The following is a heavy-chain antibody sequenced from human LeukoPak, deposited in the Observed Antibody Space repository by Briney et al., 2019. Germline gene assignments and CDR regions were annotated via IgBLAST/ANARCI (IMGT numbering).Heavy chain of an antibody. J-gene: IGHJ4*02. CDR2: ISSSSSTI. Sequence: GGSLRLSCAASGFTFSSYSMNWVRQAPGKGLEWVSYISSSSSTIYYADSVKGRFTISRDNAKNSLYLQMNSLRAEDTAVYYCARDTSLGYCTNGVCPLGYWGQGTLVTVS. CDR1: GFTFSSYS. V-gene: IGHV3-48*01. CDR3: ARDTSLGYCTNGVCPLGY. D-gene: IGHD2-8*01.